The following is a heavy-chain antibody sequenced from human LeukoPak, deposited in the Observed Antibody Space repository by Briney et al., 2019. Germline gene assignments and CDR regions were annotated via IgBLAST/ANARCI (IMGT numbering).Heavy chain of an antibody. CDR1: GYTFTGYY. CDR3: ARDRRIVGAPIAY. V-gene: IGHV1-2*02. Sequence: ASVKVSCKASGYTFTGYYMHWVRQAPGQGLEWMGWINPNSGGTNYAQKFQGRVTMTRGTSISTAYMELSRLRSDDTAVYYCARDRRIVGAPIAYWAQGTLVTVSS. J-gene: IGHJ4*02. D-gene: IGHD1-26*01. CDR2: INPNSGGT.